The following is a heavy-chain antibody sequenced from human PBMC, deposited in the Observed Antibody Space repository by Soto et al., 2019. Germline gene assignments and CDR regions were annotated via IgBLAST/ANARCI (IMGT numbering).Heavy chain of an antibody. Sequence: WGSLRLSCAASGFTFSDHYMTWIRQAQGRGLECVSYISSSGTYTNYADSVKGRFTISRDNANNSLYLQMNSLRVEDTAVYFCARAFSRFGSFDSWGQGTLVTVSS. CDR1: GFTFSDHY. CDR2: ISSSGTYT. D-gene: IGHD3-10*01. V-gene: IGHV3-11*06. CDR3: ARAFSRFGSFDS. J-gene: IGHJ4*02.